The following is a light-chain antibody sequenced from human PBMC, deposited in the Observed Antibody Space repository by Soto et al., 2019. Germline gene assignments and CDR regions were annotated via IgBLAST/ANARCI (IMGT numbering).Light chain of an antibody. Sequence: QSVLTQPPSVSGAPGQRVTISCTGSSSNIGATYDVHWYQQLPGTAPKLLIYANTNRPSGVPDRFSGSKSGNTASLTVSGLQAEDEADYYCSSYAGSNNFYVFGTGTKVTVL. J-gene: IGLJ1*01. CDR3: SSYAGSNNFYV. V-gene: IGLV1-40*01. CDR2: ANT. CDR1: SSNIGATYD.